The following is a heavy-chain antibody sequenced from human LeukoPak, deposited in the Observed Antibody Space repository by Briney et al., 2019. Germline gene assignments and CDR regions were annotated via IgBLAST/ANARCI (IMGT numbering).Heavy chain of an antibody. Sequence: GGSLRLSCAASGFTVSSNYMSWVRQAPGKGLERVSVMYIGGSTYYADSVKGRFTISRDNSKNTLYLQMNSLRAEDTAVYYCAKGVSSSSWRNKYFQHWGQGTLVTVSS. D-gene: IGHD6-13*01. CDR3: AKGVSSSSWRNKYFQH. CDR2: MYIGGST. J-gene: IGHJ1*01. CDR1: GFTVSSNY. V-gene: IGHV3-53*01.